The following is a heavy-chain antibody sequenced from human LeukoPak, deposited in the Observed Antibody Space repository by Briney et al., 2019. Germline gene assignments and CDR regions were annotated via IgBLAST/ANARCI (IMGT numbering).Heavy chain of an antibody. CDR2: MKQDGSEK. CDR1: GFTFSSYW. CDR3: ARYGVAPAAYYYYYMDV. V-gene: IGHV3-7*01. D-gene: IGHD2-2*01. Sequence: GGSLRLSCAASGFTFSSYWMSWVRQAPGKGLEWVANMKQDGSEKYCVDSVKGRFTISRDNAKNSLYLQMNSLRAEDTAVYYCARYGVAPAAYYYYYMDVWGKGTTVTVSS. J-gene: IGHJ6*03.